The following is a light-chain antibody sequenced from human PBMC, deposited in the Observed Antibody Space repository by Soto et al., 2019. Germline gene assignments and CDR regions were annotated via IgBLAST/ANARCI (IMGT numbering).Light chain of an antibody. V-gene: IGKV3-15*01. Sequence: EIVMTQSPATLSVSPGERATLSCRASQSVGSNLAWYQQKPGQAPRLLIYGASTRATGIPARFSGSGSGTEFTLTISSLQSEDFAVYYCQHYNNWRWTFGQGTKVEVK. CDR2: GAS. J-gene: IGKJ1*01. CDR1: QSVGSN. CDR3: QHYNNWRWT.